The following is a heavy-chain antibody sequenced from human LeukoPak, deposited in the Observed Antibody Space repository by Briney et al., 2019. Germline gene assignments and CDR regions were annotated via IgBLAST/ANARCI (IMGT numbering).Heavy chain of an antibody. Sequence: GGSLRLSCAASGFTFSSYGMHWVRQAPGKGLEWVAVIWYDGSNKYYADSVKGRFTISRDNSKNTLYLQMNSLRAEDTAVYYCARDYMMVNWFDPWGQGTLVTVSS. CDR2: IWYDGSNK. CDR3: ARDYMMVNWFDP. J-gene: IGHJ5*02. CDR1: GFTFSSYG. V-gene: IGHV3-33*01. D-gene: IGHD2-8*01.